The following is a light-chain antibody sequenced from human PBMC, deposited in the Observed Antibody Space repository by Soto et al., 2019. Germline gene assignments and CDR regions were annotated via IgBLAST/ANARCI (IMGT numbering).Light chain of an antibody. CDR2: EGS. Sequence: QSVLTQPASVSGSPGQSITISCTGTSSDVGSYNFVSWYQQQPGKAPKLMIYEGSKRPSGVSNRFSGSKSGNTASLTISGLQAEDEADYYCCSYAGSSTVVFGGGTKVTVL. V-gene: IGLV2-23*01. J-gene: IGLJ2*01. CDR3: CSYAGSSTVV. CDR1: SSDVGSYNF.